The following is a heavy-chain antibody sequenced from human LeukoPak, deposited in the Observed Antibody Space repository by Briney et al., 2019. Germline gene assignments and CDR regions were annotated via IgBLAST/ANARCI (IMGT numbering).Heavy chain of an antibody. CDR2: IDWDDDK. V-gene: IGHV2-70*04. J-gene: IGHJ6*03. CDR1: GFAINSSGVR. CDR3: ALSFRVIAVAGTHYHYYMDV. Sequence: SGPALVKPTQTLTLTCTFSGFAINSSGVRLSWLRQPPGKALEWLARIDWDDDKFYSTSLKTRLTISKDTSKNQVVLTMTNMDPVDTATYYRALSFRVIAVAGTHYHYYMDVLGKGTTVTVSS. D-gene: IGHD6-19*01.